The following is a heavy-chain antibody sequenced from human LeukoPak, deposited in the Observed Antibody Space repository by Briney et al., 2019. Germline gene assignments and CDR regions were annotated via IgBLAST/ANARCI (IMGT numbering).Heavy chain of an antibody. CDR2: IYTSGST. J-gene: IGHJ4*02. D-gene: IGHD2-2*01. CDR1: GGSISSYY. CDR3: ARGGYGVPAAQAIDY. Sequence: SETLSLTCTVSGGSISSYYWSWIRQPAGKGLEWIGRIYTSGSTNYNPSLKSRVTMSVDTSKNQFSLKLSSVTAADTAVYYCARGGYGVPAAQAIDYWGQGTLVTVSS. V-gene: IGHV4-4*07.